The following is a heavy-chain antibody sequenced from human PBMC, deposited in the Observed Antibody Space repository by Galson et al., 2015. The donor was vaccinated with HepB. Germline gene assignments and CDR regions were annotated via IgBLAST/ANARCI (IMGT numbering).Heavy chain of an antibody. V-gene: IGHV3-21*01. CDR1: GFIFSTHT. D-gene: IGHD3-22*01. Sequence: SLRLSCAASGFIFSTHTMNWVRQAPGKGLEWVASISSGTYTYYADSLKGRFTISRHNPRNSLYLQMDSLRAEDTAVYYCARGTRGSSYDNIGYQNWFDPWGQGTLVTVSS. CDR2: ISSGTYT. CDR3: ARGTRGSSYDNIGYQNWFDP. J-gene: IGHJ5*02.